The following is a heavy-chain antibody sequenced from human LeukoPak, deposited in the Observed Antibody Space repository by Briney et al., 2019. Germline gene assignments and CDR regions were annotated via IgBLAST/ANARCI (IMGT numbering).Heavy chain of an antibody. D-gene: IGHD6-19*01. J-gene: IGHJ5*02. CDR1: GGSVSSGSYY. V-gene: IGHV4-61*01. Sequence: SETLSLTCTVSGGSVSSGSYYWSWIRQPPGKGLEWIGYIYYSGSTNYNPSLKSRVTISVDTSKNQFSLKLTSVTAADTAFYYCARDKPVAANPGGWFDPWGQGTLVTVSS. CDR3: ARDKPVAANPGGWFDP. CDR2: IYYSGST.